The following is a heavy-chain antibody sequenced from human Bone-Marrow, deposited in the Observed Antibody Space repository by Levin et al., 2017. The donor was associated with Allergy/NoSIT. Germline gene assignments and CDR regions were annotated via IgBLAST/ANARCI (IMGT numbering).Heavy chain of an antibody. CDR2: IKKDGSEK. V-gene: IGHV3-7*01. Sequence: SCAASGFTFSSYWMSWVRQAPGKGLEWVANIKKDGSEKYSVDSVKGRFTISRDNAKNSLYLQMNSLRAEDTAVYYCARGRVVEQWLVGFDYWGQGTLVTVSS. CDR1: GFTFSSYW. J-gene: IGHJ4*02. D-gene: IGHD6-19*01. CDR3: ARGRVVEQWLVGFDY.